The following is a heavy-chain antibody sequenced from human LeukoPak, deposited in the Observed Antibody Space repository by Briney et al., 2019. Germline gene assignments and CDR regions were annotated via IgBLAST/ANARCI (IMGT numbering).Heavy chain of an antibody. V-gene: IGHV1-18*01. Sequence: ASVKVSCKASGYTFTSYGISWVRQAPGQGLEWMGWISAYNGNTNYAQMLQGRVTMTTDTSTSTAYMELRSLRSDDTAVYYCARSDGSSGWYGPGGYWGQGTLVTVSP. CDR2: ISAYNGNT. CDR3: ARSDGSSGWYGPGGY. CDR1: GYTFTSYG. D-gene: IGHD6-19*01. J-gene: IGHJ4*02.